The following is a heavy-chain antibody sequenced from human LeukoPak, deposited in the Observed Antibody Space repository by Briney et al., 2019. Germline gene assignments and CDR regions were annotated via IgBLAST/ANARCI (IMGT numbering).Heavy chain of an antibody. J-gene: IGHJ4*02. Sequence: PSETLSLTCTVSGGSISSYYWNWIRQPPGKGLEWIGYIYYSGSTNYNPSLKSRVTISVDTSKNQFSLKLSSVTAADTAVYYCARHSDFWSGGYFDYWGQGTLVTVSS. CDR2: IYYSGST. D-gene: IGHD3-3*01. CDR3: ARHSDFWSGGYFDY. CDR1: GGSISSYY. V-gene: IGHV4-59*08.